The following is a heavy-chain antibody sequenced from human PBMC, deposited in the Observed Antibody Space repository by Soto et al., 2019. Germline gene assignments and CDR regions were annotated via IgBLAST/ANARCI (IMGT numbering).Heavy chain of an antibody. J-gene: IGHJ6*02. D-gene: IGHD3-16*02. V-gene: IGHV5-51*01. CDR3: ARKRPYRSSRYYYGMDV. CDR1: GYSFTSYW. CDR2: IYPGDSDT. Sequence: ESLKISCKGSGYSFTSYWIGWVRQMPGKGLEWMGIIYPGDSDTRYSPSFQGQVTISADKSISTAYLQWSSLKASDTAMYYCARKRPYRSSRYYYGMDVWGQGTTVTVS.